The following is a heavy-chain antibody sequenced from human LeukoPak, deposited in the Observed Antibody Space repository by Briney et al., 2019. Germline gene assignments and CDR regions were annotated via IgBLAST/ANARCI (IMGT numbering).Heavy chain of an antibody. CDR2: VYYTGGT. Sequence: SETLSLTCTVSGGSISGFFWGWVRQPPGKGLEYIAYVYYTGGTDYNPSLTSRVTISVDTSENKFSLKVNSVTAADTAVYYCARLAYRGDAFDIWGKGTLVTVSS. D-gene: IGHD1-14*01. V-gene: IGHV4-59*08. CDR1: GGSISGFF. J-gene: IGHJ3*02. CDR3: ARLAYRGDAFDI.